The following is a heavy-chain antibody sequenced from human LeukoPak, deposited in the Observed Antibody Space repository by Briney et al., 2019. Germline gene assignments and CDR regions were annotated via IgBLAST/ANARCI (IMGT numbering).Heavy chain of an antibody. CDR2: INSDGSST. J-gene: IGHJ4*02. CDR3: ARVGYSNTWYVDY. V-gene: IGHV3-74*01. Sequence: GGSLRLSCAASGFTFSNYLMHWVRQAPGKGLVWVSRINSDGSSTNYADSVKGRFTISRDNAKNTLYLQMNSLRAEDTAVYYCARVGYSNTWYVDYWGQGTLVTVSS. CDR1: GFTFSNYL. D-gene: IGHD6-13*01.